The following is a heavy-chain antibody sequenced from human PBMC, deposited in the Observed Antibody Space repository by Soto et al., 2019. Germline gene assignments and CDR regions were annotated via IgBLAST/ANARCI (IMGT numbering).Heavy chain of an antibody. CDR1: GFTVSSYA. CDR3: AKGGSTSRWPYYYGMDV. Sequence: EVQLLESGGGLVQPGGSLRLSCAASGFTVSSYAMSWVRQAPGKGLKWVSAISGSGGSTYYADSVKGRFTISRDNSKNTLYLQMNSLRAEDTAVYYCAKGGSTSRWPYYYGMDVWGQGTTVTVSS. J-gene: IGHJ6*02. CDR2: ISGSGGST. V-gene: IGHV3-23*01. D-gene: IGHD2-2*01.